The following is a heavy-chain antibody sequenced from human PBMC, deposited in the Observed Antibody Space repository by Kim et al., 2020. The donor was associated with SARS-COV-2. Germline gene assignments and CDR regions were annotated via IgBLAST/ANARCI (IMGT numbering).Heavy chain of an antibody. V-gene: IGHV3-23*01. D-gene: IGHD6-13*01. CDR3: ADTWYGRVF. J-gene: IGHJ4*02. CDR1: GFTFSTYA. Sequence: GGSLRLSCAASGFTFSTYAMSWVRQAPGKGLECVSGISGGGHTIQYADSVKGRFTISRDNSKNMLYLQMNSLITEDTAIYYCADTWYGRVFWGQGTLVTV. CDR2: ISGGGHTI.